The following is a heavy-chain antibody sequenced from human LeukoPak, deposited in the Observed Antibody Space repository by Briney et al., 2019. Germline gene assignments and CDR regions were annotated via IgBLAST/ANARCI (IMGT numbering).Heavy chain of an antibody. Sequence: KPSETLSLTCTVSGGSISSYYWSWIRQPPGKGLEWIGYIYYSGSTNYNPSLKSRVTISVDTSKNQFPLKLSSVTAADTAVYYCARSPYYYGSGSYYYYYYYGMDVWGQGTTVTVSS. CDR1: GGSISSYY. J-gene: IGHJ6*02. CDR3: ARSPYYYGSGSYYYYYYYGMDV. CDR2: IYYSGST. D-gene: IGHD3-10*01. V-gene: IGHV4-59*01.